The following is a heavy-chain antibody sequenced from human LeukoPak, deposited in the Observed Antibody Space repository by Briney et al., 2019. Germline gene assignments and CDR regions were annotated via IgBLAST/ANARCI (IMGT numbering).Heavy chain of an antibody. D-gene: IGHD3-22*01. CDR1: GGSISSGGYS. CDR2: IYHSGST. CDR3: ARGTESDSSGYYYGILDY. J-gene: IGHJ4*02. V-gene: IGHV4-30-2*01. Sequence: SETLSLTCAVSGGSISSGGYSWSWIRQPPGKGPEWIGYIYHSGSTYYNPSLKSRVTISVGRSKNQFSLKLSSATAADTAVYYCARGTESDSSGYYYGILDYWGQGTLVTVSS.